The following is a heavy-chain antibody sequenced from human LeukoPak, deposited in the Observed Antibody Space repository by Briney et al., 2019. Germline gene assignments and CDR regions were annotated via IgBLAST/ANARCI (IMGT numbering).Heavy chain of an antibody. CDR1: GGSITSNNYY. CDR2: IHYSGST. D-gene: IGHD6-19*01. Sequence: PSETLSLTCTVSGGSITSNNYYRGWIRQPPRKGLEWIGTIHYSGSTYYNPSLKSRFTISVDTSKNQFSLNLSSVTAADTAVYYCARRSLSGWYHDYWGQGTLVTVSS. CDR3: ARRSLSGWYHDY. V-gene: IGHV4-39*01. J-gene: IGHJ4*02.